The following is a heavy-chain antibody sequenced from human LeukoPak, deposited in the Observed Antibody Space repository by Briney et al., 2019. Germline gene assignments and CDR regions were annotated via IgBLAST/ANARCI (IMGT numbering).Heavy chain of an antibody. Sequence: PGGSLRLSCVASGFTFSSYGMHWVRQAPGKGLEWVAVIWYDGSNKYYADSVKGRFTISRDNSKNTLYLQMNSPRAEDTAVYYCARETAFDYWGQGTLVTVSS. CDR1: GFTFSSYG. V-gene: IGHV3-33*01. CDR2: IWYDGSNK. J-gene: IGHJ4*02. CDR3: ARETAFDY. D-gene: IGHD2-21*02.